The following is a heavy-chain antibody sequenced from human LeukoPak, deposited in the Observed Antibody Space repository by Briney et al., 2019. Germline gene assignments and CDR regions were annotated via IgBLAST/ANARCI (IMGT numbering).Heavy chain of an antibody. CDR3: ARVRYGELDV. CDR1: GFTFSSYA. J-gene: IGHJ6*02. D-gene: IGHD4-17*01. CDR2: MSGSRGST. V-gene: IGHV3-23*01. Sequence: GGSLRLSCAASGFTFSSYAMSWVRQAPGKGLERVSSMSGSRGSTYYADSVKGRFTISRDDSKNTLYLQMNSLRAEDTAVYYCARVRYGELDVWGQGTTVTVSS.